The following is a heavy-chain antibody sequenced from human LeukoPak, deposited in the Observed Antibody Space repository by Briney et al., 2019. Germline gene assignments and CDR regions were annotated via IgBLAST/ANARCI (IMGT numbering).Heavy chain of an antibody. CDR3: VKDKTDFWSGYFDY. CDR2: ISWNSDSI. J-gene: IGHJ4*02. CDR1: GFILDDYA. D-gene: IGHD3-3*01. V-gene: IGHV3-9*03. Sequence: PGRSLRLSCAASGFILDDYAMHWARQTPGNGLEWVSGISWNSDSIVYADSVKGRFTISRDNAKNSIYLQMNSLRSEDMALYYCVKDKTDFWSGYFDYWGQGTLVTVSS.